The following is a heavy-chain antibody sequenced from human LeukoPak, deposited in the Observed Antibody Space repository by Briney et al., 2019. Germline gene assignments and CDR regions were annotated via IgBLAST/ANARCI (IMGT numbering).Heavy chain of an antibody. CDR1: GITLSNYG. CDR3: ARRGQDCSSTSCYAGAFDY. CDR2: ISERGGST. V-gene: IGHV3-23*01. J-gene: IGHJ4*02. D-gene: IGHD2-2*01. Sequence: GGSLRLSCVVSGITLSNYGMSWVRQAPGKGLEWVSGISERGGSTNYADSVKGRFTISRDNAKNTLYLQMNSLRAEDTAVYYCARRGQDCSSTSCYAGAFDYWGQGTLVTVSS.